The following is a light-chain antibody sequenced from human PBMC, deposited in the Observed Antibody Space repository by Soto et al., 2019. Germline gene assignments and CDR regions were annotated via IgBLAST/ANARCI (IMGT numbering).Light chain of an antibody. CDR2: DVT. J-gene: IGLJ1*01. V-gene: IGLV2-14*03. CDR1: SSDVGGYDY. CDR3: NSYRSTSADYV. Sequence: QSALTQPASVSGSPGQSITIACTGTSSDVGGYDYVSWYQQHPGKAPKLLIYDVTNRPSGISNRFSGSKSGNTASLTISGLQAEDEADYYCNSYRSTSADYVFGSGTKLTVL.